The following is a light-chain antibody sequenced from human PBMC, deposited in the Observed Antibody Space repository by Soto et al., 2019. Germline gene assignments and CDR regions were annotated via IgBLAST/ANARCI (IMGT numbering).Light chain of an antibody. Sequence: IVLTQSPGTLSFSPGQIATLSFRASQSFNSIYLAWYQQKPCQAPRLLIYGASSRATGIPDRFSGSGSGTDFTLTISSLAPEDFAVYYCHQYDSWTFGQGTNVDIK. CDR3: HQYDSWT. CDR1: QSFNSIY. J-gene: IGKJ1*01. V-gene: IGKV3-20*01. CDR2: GAS.